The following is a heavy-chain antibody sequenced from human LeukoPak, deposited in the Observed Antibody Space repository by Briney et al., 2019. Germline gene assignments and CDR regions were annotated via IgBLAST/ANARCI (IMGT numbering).Heavy chain of an antibody. V-gene: IGHV3-30*02. J-gene: IGHJ6*03. D-gene: IGHD2-2*01. CDR3: AKDQDCSSTSCYGVFGYYYYMDV. CDR2: IRYDGSNK. CDR1: GFTLSSYG. Sequence: GGSLRLSCAASGFTLSSYGMHSVRQAPGKGLEWVAFIRYDGSNKYYADSLKGRFPISRDNSKNTLYLQMNSLRAEDTAVYCCAKDQDCSSTSCYGVFGYYYYMDVWGKGTTVTVSS.